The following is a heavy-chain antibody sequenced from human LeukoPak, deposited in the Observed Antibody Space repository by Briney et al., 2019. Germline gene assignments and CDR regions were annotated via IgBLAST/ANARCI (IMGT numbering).Heavy chain of an antibody. CDR2: ISNSGFI. Sequence: SETLSLTCTVSGASINIYYWSWIRQPPGKGLEWIGYISNSGFIDDNPSLESRVTISVDTSKNQFSLKLSSVTAADTAVYYCAREPRAVAGGLDVWGKGTTVTVSS. D-gene: IGHD6-19*01. V-gene: IGHV4-59*01. CDR3: AREPRAVAGGLDV. CDR1: GASINIYY. J-gene: IGHJ6*04.